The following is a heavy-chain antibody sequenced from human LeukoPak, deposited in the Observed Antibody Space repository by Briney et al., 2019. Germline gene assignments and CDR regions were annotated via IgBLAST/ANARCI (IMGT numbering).Heavy chain of an antibody. Sequence: SETLSLTCTVSGGSISSYYWSWIRQPPGKGLEWIGYIYYSGSTNYNPSLKSRVTISVDTSKNQFSLKLSSVTAADTAVYYCARVYQLDFDYWGQGTLVTVSS. CDR1: GGSISSYY. V-gene: IGHV4-59*08. D-gene: IGHD2-2*01. J-gene: IGHJ4*02. CDR3: ARVYQLDFDY. CDR2: IYYSGST.